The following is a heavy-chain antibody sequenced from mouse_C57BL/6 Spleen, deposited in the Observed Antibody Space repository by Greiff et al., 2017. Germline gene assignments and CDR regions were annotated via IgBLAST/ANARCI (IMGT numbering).Heavy chain of an antibody. V-gene: IGHV1-80*01. CDR1: GYAFSSYW. J-gene: IGHJ3*01. D-gene: IGHD1-1*01. CDR2: IYPGDGDT. Sequence: QVQLKESGAELVKPGASVKISCKASGYAFSSYWMNWVKQRPGKGLEWIGQIYPGDGDTNYNGKFKGKATLTADKSSSTAYMQLSSLTSEDSAVYFCARGGYDYGNSWFAYWGQGTLVTVSA. CDR3: ARGGYDYGNSWFAY.